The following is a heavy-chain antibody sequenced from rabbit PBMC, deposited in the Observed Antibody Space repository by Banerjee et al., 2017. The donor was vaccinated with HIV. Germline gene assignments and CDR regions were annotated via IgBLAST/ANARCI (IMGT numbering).Heavy chain of an antibody. CDR3: ARVNATNGGVYYYYGMDL. D-gene: IGHD6-1*01. V-gene: IGHV1S45*01. CDR2: IYTGDGSP. J-gene: IGHJ6*01. Sequence: QEQLVESGGGLVTLGGSLKLSCKASGVDFSSSYYMCWVRQAPGKGLEWIGCIYTGDGSPYYASWAKGRFTISKASSTTVTLQMTSLTAADAATYFCARVNATNGGVYYYYGMDLWGPGTLVTVS. CDR1: GVDFSSSYY.